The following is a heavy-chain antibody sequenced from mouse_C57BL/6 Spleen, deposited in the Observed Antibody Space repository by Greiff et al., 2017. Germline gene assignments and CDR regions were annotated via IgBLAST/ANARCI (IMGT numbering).Heavy chain of an antibody. CDR3: ARDSYYDGAMDD. J-gene: IGHJ4*01. D-gene: IGHD2-10*01. CDR2: ISSGSSTI. CDR1: GFTFSDYG. Sequence: EVMLVESGGGLVKPGGSLKLSCAASGFTFSDYGMHWVRQAPEKGLEWVAYISSGSSTIYYAYTVKGRFTISRDNAKNTLFLQMTSLRSEDTAMYYCARDSYYDGAMDDWGQGTSVTVSS. V-gene: IGHV5-17*01.